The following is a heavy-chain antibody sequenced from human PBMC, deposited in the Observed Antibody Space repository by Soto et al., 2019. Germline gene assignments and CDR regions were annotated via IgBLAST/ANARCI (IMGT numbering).Heavy chain of an antibody. D-gene: IGHD1-7*01. CDR3: ARDLLELRWSYFDY. V-gene: IGHV3-33*01. J-gene: IGHJ4*02. CDR2: IWYDGSNK. CDR1: GFTFSSYG. Sequence: GGSLRLSCAASGFTFSSYGMHWVRQAPGKGLEWAAVIWYDGSNKYYADSVKGRFTISRDNSKNTLYLQMNSLRAEDTAVYYCARDLLELRWSYFDYWGQGTLVTVSS.